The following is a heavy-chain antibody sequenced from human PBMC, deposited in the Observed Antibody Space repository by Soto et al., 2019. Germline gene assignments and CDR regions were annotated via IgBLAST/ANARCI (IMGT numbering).Heavy chain of an antibody. V-gene: IGHV4-59*01. CDR2: IYYSGST. D-gene: IGHD6-13*01. Sequence: QVQLQESGPGLVKPSETLSLTCTVSGGSISSYYWSWIRQPPGKGLEWIGYIYYSGSTNYNPSLQMRVPVSVDTSKNQFSLKLSSVTAADTAVYYCATDGRQQLVSSSGHAPWFDPWGQGTLVTVSS. CDR1: GGSISSYY. J-gene: IGHJ5*02. CDR3: ATDGRQQLVSSSGHAPWFDP.